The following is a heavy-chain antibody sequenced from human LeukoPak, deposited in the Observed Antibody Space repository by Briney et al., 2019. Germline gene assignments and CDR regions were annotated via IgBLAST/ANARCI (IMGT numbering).Heavy chain of an antibody. CDR3: ARSTIIRGVSFDF. CDR2: TYYRSKWYN. Sequence: SQTLSLTCAISGDSVSSNSAAWNWIRQSPSXXLEWXGRTYYRSKWYNEYAVSVKSRMTINPDTSKNQFSLQVNSVTPEDTAVYYCARSTIIRGVSFDFWGQGTLVTVSS. CDR1: GDSVSSNSAA. D-gene: IGHD3-10*01. V-gene: IGHV6-1*01. J-gene: IGHJ4*02.